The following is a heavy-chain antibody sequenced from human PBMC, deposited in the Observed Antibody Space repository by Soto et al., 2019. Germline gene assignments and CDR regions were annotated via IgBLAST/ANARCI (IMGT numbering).Heavy chain of an antibody. CDR1: GLTFSRYW. V-gene: IGHV3-7*05. Sequence: PGGSLRLSCAASGLTFSRYWMSWLRQAPGKGLEWVANINEDGGKKDYVESVKGRFTVSRDNAKNSLYLQMNSLRAEDTAVYYCAQHLSWKFDYWGQGTLVTVSS. J-gene: IGHJ4*02. D-gene: IGHD1-1*01. CDR2: INEDGGKK. CDR3: AQHLSWKFDY.